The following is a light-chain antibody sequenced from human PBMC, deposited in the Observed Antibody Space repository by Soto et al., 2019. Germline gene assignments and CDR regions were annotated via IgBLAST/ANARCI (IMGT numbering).Light chain of an antibody. J-gene: IGLJ2*01. V-gene: IGLV2-11*01. CDR1: SSDVGGYNY. CDR2: DVS. Sequence: QSALTQPRSVSGSPGQSVTISCTGTSSDVGGYNYVSWYQQHPGKAPKLMIYDVSKRPSGVPDRFSGSKSGNTASLTISGLQTEDEADYYCCSYAGSLVVFVGGTKLTVL. CDR3: CSYAGSLVV.